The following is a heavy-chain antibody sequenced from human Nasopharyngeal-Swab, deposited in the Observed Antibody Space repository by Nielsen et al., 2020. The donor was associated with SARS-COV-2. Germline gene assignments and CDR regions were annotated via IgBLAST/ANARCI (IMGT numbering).Heavy chain of an antibody. CDR2: ISGSGGISGSGGST. Sequence: GESLKISCAASGFTFSFYAMSWVRQAPGKGLEWVTSISGSGGISGSGGSTYYADSVKGRFTITRDNSKNSLYLQMNSLRAEDTAVYYCARGAPILPLMVYFFDYWGQGTLVTVSS. V-gene: IGHV3-23*01. CDR3: ARGAPILPLMVYFFDY. J-gene: IGHJ4*02. CDR1: GFTFSFYA. D-gene: IGHD2-8*01.